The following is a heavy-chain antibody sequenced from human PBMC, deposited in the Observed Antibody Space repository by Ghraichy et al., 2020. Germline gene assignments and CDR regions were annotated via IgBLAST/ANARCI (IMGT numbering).Heavy chain of an antibody. Sequence: SETLSLTCTVSGGSISSYYWSWIRQPPGKGLEWIGYIYYSGSTNYNPSLKSRVTISVDTSKNQFSLKLSSVTAADTAVYYCARGPYQNDYGGNSGLPGGSFDYWGQGTLVTVSS. CDR3: ARGPYQNDYGGNSGLPGGSFDY. D-gene: IGHD4-23*01. CDR2: IYYSGST. V-gene: IGHV4-59*01. J-gene: IGHJ4*02. CDR1: GGSISSYY.